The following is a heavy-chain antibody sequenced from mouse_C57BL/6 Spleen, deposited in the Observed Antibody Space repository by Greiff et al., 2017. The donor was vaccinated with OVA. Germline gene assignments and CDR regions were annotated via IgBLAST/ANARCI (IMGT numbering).Heavy chain of an antibody. J-gene: IGHJ4*01. CDR3: ARGDGYYAMDY. D-gene: IGHD2-3*01. CDR1: GYTFTSYW. V-gene: IGHV1-64*01. Sequence: VQLQQPGAELVKPGASVKLSCKASGYTFTSYWMHWVKQRPGQGLEWIGMIHPNSGSTNYNEKFKSKATLTVDKSSSTAYMQVSSVTSEYSAVYYCARGDGYYAMDYWGQGTSVTASS. CDR2: IHPNSGST.